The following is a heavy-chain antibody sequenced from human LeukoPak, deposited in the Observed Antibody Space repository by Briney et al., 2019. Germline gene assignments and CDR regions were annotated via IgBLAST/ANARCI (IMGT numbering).Heavy chain of an antibody. J-gene: IGHJ4*02. V-gene: IGHV3-53*01. D-gene: IGHD4-17*01. CDR2: IYSGGST. CDR3: AKGATVTTPTKFDY. CDR1: GFTVSSNY. Sequence: GGSLRLSCAASGFTVSSNYMSWVRQAPGKGLEWVSVIYSGGSTYYADSVKGRFTISRDNSKNTLYLQMNSLRAEDTAVYYCAKGATVTTPTKFDYWGQGTLVTVSS.